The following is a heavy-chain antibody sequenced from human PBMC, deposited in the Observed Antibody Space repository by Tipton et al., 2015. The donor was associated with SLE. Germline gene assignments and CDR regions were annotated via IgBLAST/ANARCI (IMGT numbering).Heavy chain of an antibody. D-gene: IGHD3-22*01. V-gene: IGHV3-30*02. J-gene: IGHJ3*02. CDR1: GFTFSGYG. Sequence: SLRLSCAASGFTFSGYGMHWVRQAPGKGLEWVAFIRYDGSNKYYADSVKGRFTISRDNSKNTLYLQMNSLRAEDTAVYYCARAPHHYYDRSGYYSDAFDIWGQGTMVTVSS. CDR3: ARAPHHYYDRSGYYSDAFDI. CDR2: IRYDGSNK.